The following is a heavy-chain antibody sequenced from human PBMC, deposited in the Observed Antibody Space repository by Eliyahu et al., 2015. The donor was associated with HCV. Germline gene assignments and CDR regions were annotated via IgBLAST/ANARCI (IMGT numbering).Heavy chain of an antibody. CDR2: IHYSGGT. Sequence: QVQLQESGPGLVNPSETLSLTCTVXGGSXTXYYWRWXRQPPGKGLEWIGXIHYSGGTNHNPXLKSRVTISLDTSKNQFSLNLTSVTAADTAVYYCASGGGGIAVAGTGGWFDPWGQGTLVTVSS. J-gene: IGHJ5*02. V-gene: IGHV4-59*01. D-gene: IGHD6-19*01. CDR3: ASGGGGIAVAGTGGWFDP. CDR1: GGSXTXYY.